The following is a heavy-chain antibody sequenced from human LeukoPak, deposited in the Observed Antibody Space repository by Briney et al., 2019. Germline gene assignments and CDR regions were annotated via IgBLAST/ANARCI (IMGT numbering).Heavy chain of an antibody. Sequence: GGSLRLSCAASGLTFSVYTMSWVRQAPGKGLEWVSAISGNGGSAYYADSVKGRFTISRDNPKTTLYPQMNSLTAEDTAVYYCAKLGDFDYWGQGILVTVSS. D-gene: IGHD3-16*01. CDR3: AKLGDFDY. J-gene: IGHJ4*02. V-gene: IGHV3-23*01. CDR1: GLTFSVYT. CDR2: ISGNGGSA.